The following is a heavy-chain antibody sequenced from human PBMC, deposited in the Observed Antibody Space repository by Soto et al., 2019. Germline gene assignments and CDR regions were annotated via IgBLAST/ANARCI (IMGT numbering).Heavy chain of an antibody. V-gene: IGHV4-59*01. CDR2: IYYSGST. D-gene: IGHD4-17*01. J-gene: IGHJ1*01. Sequence: SETLSLTCTVSGGSISSYYWSWIRQPPGKGLEWIGYIYYSGSTNYNPSLNSRVTISLDTSKNQFSLKLTSVTAADTAVYYCASYGDYPLQHWGQGTLVTVSS. CDR3: ASYGDYPLQH. CDR1: GGSISSYY.